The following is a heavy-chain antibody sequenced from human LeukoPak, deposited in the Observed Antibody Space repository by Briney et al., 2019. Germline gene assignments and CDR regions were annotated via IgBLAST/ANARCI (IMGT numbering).Heavy chain of an antibody. CDR2: IYYSGST. J-gene: IGHJ4*02. V-gene: IGHV4-59*01. Sequence: PSETLSLTCTVSGGSISSYYWSWIRQPPGKGLEWIGYIYYSGSTNYNPSLKSRVTISVDTSKNQFSLKLSSVTAADTAVYYCARESQIAVAGTFDYWGQGTLVTVSS. CDR3: ARESQIAVAGTFDY. CDR1: GGSISSYY. D-gene: IGHD6-19*01.